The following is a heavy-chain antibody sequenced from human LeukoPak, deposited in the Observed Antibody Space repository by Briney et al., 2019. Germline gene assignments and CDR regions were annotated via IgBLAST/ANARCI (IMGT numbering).Heavy chain of an antibody. V-gene: IGHV4-38-2*02. CDR2: VYHTGSI. J-gene: IGHJ4*02. CDR1: GYSISNGFY. CDR3: ARVAGVEVAPATSY. D-gene: IGHD2-15*01. Sequence: SETLSLTCTVSGYSISNGFYWAWIRQPPGKGLEWIGSVYHTGSIYSNPSLKSRVTISVDTSKNQFSLSLTSVTAADTAVYYCARVAGVEVAPATSYWGQGTLVTVSS.